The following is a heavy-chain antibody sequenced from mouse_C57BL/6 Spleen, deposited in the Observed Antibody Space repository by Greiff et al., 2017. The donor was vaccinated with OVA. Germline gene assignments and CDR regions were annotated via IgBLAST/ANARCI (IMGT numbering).Heavy chain of an antibody. J-gene: IGHJ2*01. Sequence: VQGVESGPELVKPGASVKISCKASGYAFSSSWMNWVKQRPGKGLEWIGRSYPGDGDTNYNGKFKGKATLTADKSSSTDYMQLSSLTSEDAAVYFCASLGRRDYFDYWGQGTTLTVSS. D-gene: IGHD4-1*01. CDR3: ASLGRRDYFDY. V-gene: IGHV1-82*01. CDR2: SYPGDGDT. CDR1: GYAFSSSW.